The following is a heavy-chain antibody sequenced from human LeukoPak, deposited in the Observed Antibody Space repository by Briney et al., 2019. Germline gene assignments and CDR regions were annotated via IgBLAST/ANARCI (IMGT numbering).Heavy chain of an antibody. CDR1: GGSISSYY. CDR2: IYYSGST. CDR3: ARRTTMVRGVTDAFDI. V-gene: IGHV4-59*08. D-gene: IGHD3-10*01. J-gene: IGHJ3*02. Sequence: SETLSLTCTVSGGSISSYYWSWIRQPPGKGLEWIGYIYYSGSTNYNPSLKSRVTISVDTSKNQFSLKLSSVTAADTAVYYCARRTTMVRGVTDAFDIWGQGTMVTVSS.